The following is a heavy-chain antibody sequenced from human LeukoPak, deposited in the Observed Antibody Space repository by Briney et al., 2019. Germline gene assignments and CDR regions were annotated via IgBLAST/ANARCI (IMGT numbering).Heavy chain of an antibody. J-gene: IGHJ5*02. Sequence: PSETLFLTCSVSGYSISSGYYWAWIRQPPGKGLEWIGTIYHSGNTYYTPSLKSRVTISVDTSKNQFSLNLSSVAAADTAVYYCARDSSGWPSNWFDPWGQGTLVTVSS. CDR2: IYHSGNT. CDR1: GYSISSGYY. CDR3: ARDSSGWPSNWFDP. D-gene: IGHD6-19*01. V-gene: IGHV4-38-2*02.